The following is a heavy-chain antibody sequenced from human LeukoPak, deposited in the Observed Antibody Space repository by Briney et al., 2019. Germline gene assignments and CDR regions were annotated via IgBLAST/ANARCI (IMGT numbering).Heavy chain of an antibody. V-gene: IGHV3-33*01. Sequence: GGSLRLSCAVSGFTFRNYGMHWVRQTPGKGLEWVAAIWHDESNKNYADSVKGRFTISRDNSKNTLYLQMNSLRAEDTAVYYCARDCSTTWSYGVDVWGQGTTVTVSS. CDR1: GFTFRNYG. CDR3: ARDCSTTWSYGVDV. D-gene: IGHD2-2*01. J-gene: IGHJ6*02. CDR2: IWHDESNK.